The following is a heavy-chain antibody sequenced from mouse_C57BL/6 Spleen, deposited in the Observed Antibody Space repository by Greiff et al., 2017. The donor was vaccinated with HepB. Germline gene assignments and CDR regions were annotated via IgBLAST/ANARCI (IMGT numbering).Heavy chain of an antibody. CDR2: IYPGSGST. Sequence: QVQLQQPGAELVKPGASVKMSCKASGYTFTSYWITWVKQRPGQGLEWIGDIYPGSGSTNYNEKFKSKATLTVEPSSSTAYMQLSSLTSEDSAVYYCARSGRYFDVWGTGTTVTVSS. CDR1: GYTFTSYW. V-gene: IGHV1-55*01. D-gene: IGHD4-1*01. J-gene: IGHJ1*03. CDR3: ARSGRYFDV.